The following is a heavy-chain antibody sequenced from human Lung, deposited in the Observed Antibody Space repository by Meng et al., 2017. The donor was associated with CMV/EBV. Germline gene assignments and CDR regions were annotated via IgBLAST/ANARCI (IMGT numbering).Heavy chain of an antibody. CDR3: ARDVSPRSSAYFAIYYFYALDV. CDR2: ISSSGTYI. J-gene: IGHJ6*02. V-gene: IGHV3-21*01. CDR1: GFTFSSYS. Sequence: LTXAASGFTFSSYSMNWVRQAPGKGLEWVSSISSSGTYIYYADSVKGRFTISRDNAQNSLYLQMNSLRAEDTAVYYCARDVSPRSSAYFAIYYFYALDVXGHGXTVTVSS. D-gene: IGHD2-21*01.